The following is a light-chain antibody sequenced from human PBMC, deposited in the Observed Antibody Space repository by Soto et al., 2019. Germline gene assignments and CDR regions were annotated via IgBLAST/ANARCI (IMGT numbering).Light chain of an antibody. J-gene: IGKJ3*01. CDR1: QSISGW. Sequence: DIQMTQSPPTLSASVGDRVTITCRASQSISGWLAWYQQRPGKAPKLLIYDDSSLESGVPSRFSGSGSGTEFTLTIDGLQPDDFATYYCQQYSGYSLFTFGPGTKVDIK. CDR3: QQYSGYSLFT. CDR2: DDS. V-gene: IGKV1-5*01.